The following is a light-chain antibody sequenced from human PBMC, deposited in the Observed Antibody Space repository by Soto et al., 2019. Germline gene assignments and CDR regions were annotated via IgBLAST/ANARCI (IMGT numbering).Light chain of an antibody. CDR2: GAS. J-gene: IGKJ1*01. V-gene: IGKV3-11*01. CDR1: QNVRTF. CDR3: QQHSHWPPWT. Sequence: PGDRATLSCRASQNVRTFLDWYQQKPGQAPRLLIYGASNRATGIPARFSGSGSGTDFTLTISSLEPEDFAVYYCQQHSHWPPWTFGQGTRVEIQ.